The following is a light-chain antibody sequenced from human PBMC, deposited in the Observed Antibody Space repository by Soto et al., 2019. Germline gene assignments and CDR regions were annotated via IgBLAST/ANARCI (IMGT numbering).Light chain of an antibody. CDR3: QKYDNAPCT. Sequence: DIQMTQSPSSLSASVGDRVTITCRASQGIGIYLAWYQHKPGKVPKPLIYAASTWQSGVPSRFSGSGSGTDFTLTIGSLQPEDVATYYCQKYDNAPCTFGQGTKVEIK. J-gene: IGKJ1*01. V-gene: IGKV1-27*01. CDR1: QGIGIY. CDR2: AAS.